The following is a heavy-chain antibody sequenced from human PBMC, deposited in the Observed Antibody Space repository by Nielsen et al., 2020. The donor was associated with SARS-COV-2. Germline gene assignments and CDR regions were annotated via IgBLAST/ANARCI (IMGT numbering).Heavy chain of an antibody. CDR2: ISASGAST. CDR3: AKHITTETTFYGMDV. J-gene: IGHJ6*02. V-gene: IGHV3-23*01. D-gene: IGHD4-11*01. CDR1: GFTFSNYV. Sequence: GESLKISCAASGFTFSNYVMNWVRQSPGKGLEWVSAISASGASTYYADSVKGRFIVSRDNSTNTVYLQMNSLRAEDTAIYYCAKHITTETTFYGMDVWGQGTTGTVSS.